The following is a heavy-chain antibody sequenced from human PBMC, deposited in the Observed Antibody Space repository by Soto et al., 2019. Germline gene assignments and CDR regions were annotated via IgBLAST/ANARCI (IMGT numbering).Heavy chain of an antibody. Sequence: EEQLVESGGGLVQPGGSLTLSCAASGFTFTDHYMEWVRQAPGKGLEWVARSRNKAKSYTTDYAASVKGRFTISRDLSKNSLYLQMNSLKTADTAVYYCSRVEGGWGQGTLVTVSS. J-gene: IGHJ4*02. V-gene: IGHV3-72*01. CDR3: SRVEGG. CDR1: GFTFTDHY. D-gene: IGHD1-26*01. CDR2: SRNKAKSYTT.